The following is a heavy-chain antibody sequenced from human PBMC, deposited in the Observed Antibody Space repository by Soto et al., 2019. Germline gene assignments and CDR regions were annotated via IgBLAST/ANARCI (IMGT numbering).Heavy chain of an antibody. D-gene: IGHD3-16*01. CDR1: GGTFSSYA. CDR2: IIPIFGTA. J-gene: IGHJ4*02. V-gene: IGHV1-69*01. Sequence: QVQLVQSGAEVKKPGSSVKVSCKASGGTFSSYAISWVRQAPGQGPEWVGGIIPIFGTANYAQKFQGRVTITADESTSTAYMELSSLRSEDTAVYYCATTFGLRMGVGYFDYWGQGTLVTVSS. CDR3: ATTFGLRMGVGYFDY.